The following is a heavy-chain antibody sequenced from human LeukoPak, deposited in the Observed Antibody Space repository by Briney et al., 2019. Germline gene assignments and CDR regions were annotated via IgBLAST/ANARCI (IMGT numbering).Heavy chain of an antibody. Sequence: GASVKVSCKASGYTFTGYYMHWVRQAPGQGLEWMGGIIPIFGTANYAQKFQGRVTITADESTSTAYMELSSLRSEDTAVYYCARGRYDIARFDYWGQGTLVTVSS. V-gene: IGHV1-69*13. CDR1: GYTFTGYY. J-gene: IGHJ4*02. CDR2: IIPIFGTA. D-gene: IGHD3-9*01. CDR3: ARGRYDIARFDY.